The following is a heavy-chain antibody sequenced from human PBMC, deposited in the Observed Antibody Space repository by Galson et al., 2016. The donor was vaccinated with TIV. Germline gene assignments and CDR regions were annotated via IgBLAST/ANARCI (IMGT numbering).Heavy chain of an antibody. CDR3: ARDLDSTVTAPFDY. J-gene: IGHJ4*02. CDR2: INPNSGDT. Sequence: SGYTFTGYYMHWVRQAPGQGLEWMGWINPNSGDTNYAQNFQDRVTITRDTSIRTAYRELSRLKSDDTAVYYCARDLDSTVTAPFDYWGQGTLVTISS. D-gene: IGHD4-17*01. CDR1: GYTFTGYY. V-gene: IGHV1-2*02.